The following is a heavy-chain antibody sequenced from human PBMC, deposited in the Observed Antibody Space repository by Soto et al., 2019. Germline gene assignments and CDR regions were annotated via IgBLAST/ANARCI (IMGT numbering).Heavy chain of an antibody. CDR2: ISAYNGNT. CDR3: AREIAVTNPHYYYYYGMDV. Sequence: ASVKVSCKASGYTFTSYGISWVRQAPGRGLEWMGWISAYNGNTNYAQKLQGRVTMTTDTSTSTAYMELRSLRSDDTAVYYCAREIAVTNPHYYYYYGMDVWGQGTTVTVSS. V-gene: IGHV1-18*04. J-gene: IGHJ6*02. CDR1: GYTFTSYG. D-gene: IGHD4-4*01.